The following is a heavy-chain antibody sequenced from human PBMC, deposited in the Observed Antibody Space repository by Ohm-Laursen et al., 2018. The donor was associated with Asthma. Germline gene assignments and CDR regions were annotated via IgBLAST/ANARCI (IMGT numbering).Heavy chain of an antibody. D-gene: IGHD2-8*02. Sequence: ASVKVSCKVSGYTLTELSMHWVRQAPGKGLEWMGGFDPEDGETIYAQKFQGRVTMTEDTSTDTAYMELSSLRSEDTAVYYCATDLEDCTGGVCYTLLPGYWGQGTLVTVSS. V-gene: IGHV1-24*01. J-gene: IGHJ4*02. CDR3: ATDLEDCTGGVCYTLLPGY. CDR2: FDPEDGET. CDR1: GYTLTELS.